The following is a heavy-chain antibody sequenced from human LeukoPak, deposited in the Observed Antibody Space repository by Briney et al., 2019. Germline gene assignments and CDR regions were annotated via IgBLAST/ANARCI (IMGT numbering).Heavy chain of an antibody. CDR2: INHSGST. D-gene: IGHD5-18*01. CDR3: AKGAGGFSYYNWFDP. V-gene: IGHV4-34*01. CDR1: GGSFSGYY. J-gene: IGHJ5*02. Sequence: SETLSLTCAVYGGSFSGYYWSWIRQPPGKGLEWIGEINHSGSTNYSPSLESRVTISVDTSKNQFSLKLASVTAADTAIYYCAKGAGGFSYYNWFDPWGQGTLVTVSS.